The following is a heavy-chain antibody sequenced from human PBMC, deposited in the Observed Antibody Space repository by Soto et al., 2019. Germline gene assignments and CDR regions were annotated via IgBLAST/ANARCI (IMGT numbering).Heavy chain of an antibody. J-gene: IGHJ3*02. CDR2: ISYDGSNK. Sequence: PGGSLGLSCAASGFTFSSYAMHWVRQAPGKGLEWVAVISYDGSNKYYADSVKGRFTISRDNSKNTLYLQMNSLRAEDTAVYYCAKDYEGVTPDAFDIWGQWTMVTVSS. D-gene: IGHD3-10*01. V-gene: IGHV3-30-3*01. CDR3: AKDYEGVTPDAFDI. CDR1: GFTFSSYA.